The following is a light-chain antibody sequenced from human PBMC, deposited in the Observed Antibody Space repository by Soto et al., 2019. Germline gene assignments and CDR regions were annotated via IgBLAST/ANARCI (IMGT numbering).Light chain of an antibody. Sequence: EIVLTQSPGTLSLSPGERATLSCRASQSVSSSYLAWYQQKPGQAPRLLIYGASSRATGIPDRFSGSGSGTDCTLTISRLEPEDVAVYYCQQYGSSPLFTFGPGTKVDIK. CDR3: QQYGSSPLFT. V-gene: IGKV3-20*01. CDR1: QSVSSSY. J-gene: IGKJ3*01. CDR2: GAS.